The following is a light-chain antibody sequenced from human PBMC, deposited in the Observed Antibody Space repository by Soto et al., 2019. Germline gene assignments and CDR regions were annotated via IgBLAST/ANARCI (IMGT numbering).Light chain of an antibody. CDR1: QSISSW. J-gene: IGKJ2*01. CDR2: KAS. V-gene: IGKV1-5*03. CDR3: QQYNVYYT. Sequence: DIQMTQSPSTLSASVGDRVTITCRASQSISSWLAWYQQKPGKAPKILVNKASSLESGVPSRFSGSGSGTEVTLTISSLQPDDFATYYCQQYNVYYTFGQGTKLEIK.